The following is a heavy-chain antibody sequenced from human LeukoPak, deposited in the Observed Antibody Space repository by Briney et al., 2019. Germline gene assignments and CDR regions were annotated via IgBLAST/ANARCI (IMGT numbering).Heavy chain of an antibody. CDR1: GGSFSGYY. J-gene: IGHJ4*02. CDR3: ARGRPHGGRRNFDY. V-gene: IGHV4-34*01. CDR2: INHSGST. D-gene: IGHD3-16*01. Sequence: SETLSLTCAVYGGSFSGYYWSWIRQPPGKGLEWIGEINHSGSTNYNPSLKSRVTISVDTSKNQFSLKLSSVTAADTAVYYCARGRPHGGRRNFDYWGQGTLVTVSS.